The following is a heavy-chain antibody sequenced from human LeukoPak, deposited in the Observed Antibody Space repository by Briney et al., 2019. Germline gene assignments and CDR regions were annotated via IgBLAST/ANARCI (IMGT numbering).Heavy chain of an antibody. CDR1: GYSFASYW. Sequence: PGESLKISCRGSGYSFASYWIGWVRQMPGKGLEWMGVVYPGDSDTRYSPSFQGQVTISADKSISTAYLQWSSLKASDTAMYYCARGHLCDYSSASYYFDYWGQGTLVTVSS. CDR2: VYPGDSDT. J-gene: IGHJ4*02. V-gene: IGHV5-51*01. CDR3: ARGHLCDYSSASYYFDY. D-gene: IGHD6-25*01.